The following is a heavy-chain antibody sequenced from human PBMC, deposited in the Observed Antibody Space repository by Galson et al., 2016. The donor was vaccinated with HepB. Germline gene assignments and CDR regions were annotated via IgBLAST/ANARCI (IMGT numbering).Heavy chain of an antibody. D-gene: IGHD3-3*01. CDR2: IYDSGST. J-gene: IGHJ4*02. CDR3: ARFTIFGVVV. CDR1: GGSISTYS. V-gene: IGHV4-59*01. Sequence: SETLSLTCTVSGGSISTYSWSWIRQPPGKGLAWIGYIYDSGSTNYNPSLKSRVTMSVDTSKNQFSLKLSSVTAADTAVYFCARFTIFGVVVWGQGALVTVFS.